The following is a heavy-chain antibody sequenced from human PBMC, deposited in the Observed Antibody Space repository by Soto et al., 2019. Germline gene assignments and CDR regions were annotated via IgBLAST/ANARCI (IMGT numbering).Heavy chain of an antibody. J-gene: IGHJ3*02. CDR3: ARLIGANWGYCSGGRCPDAFDT. V-gene: IGHV4-59*01. CDR2: IYYRGST. CDR1: GGSISSYY. Sequence: SETLSHTCTVSGGSISSYYWSWIRQPPGKGMEWIGYIYYRGSTNSTPPLKSRVTISVDTSKNQFSLRLSSVTAADTAVYYCARLIGANWGYCSGGRCPDAFDTWGQGTMVTVSS. D-gene: IGHD2-15*01.